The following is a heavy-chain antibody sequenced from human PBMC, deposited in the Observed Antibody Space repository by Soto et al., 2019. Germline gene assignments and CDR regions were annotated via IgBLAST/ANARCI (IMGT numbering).Heavy chain of an antibody. J-gene: IGHJ6*03. CDR2: IYYSGST. V-gene: IGHV4-39*01. CDR3: ARGPSGRAFHYYYYYMDV. D-gene: IGHD3-10*01. Sequence: SETLSLTCTVSGGSISSSSYYWGWIRQPPGKGLEWIGSIYYSGSTYYNPSLKSRVTISVDTSKNQFSLKLSSVTAADTAVYYCARGPSGRAFHYYYYYMDVWGKGTTVTVSS. CDR1: GGSISSSSYY.